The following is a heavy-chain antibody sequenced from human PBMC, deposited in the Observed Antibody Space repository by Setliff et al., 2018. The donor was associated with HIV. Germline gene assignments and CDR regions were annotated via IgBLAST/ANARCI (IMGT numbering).Heavy chain of an antibody. CDR3: AREPPSRLQLVPHNWFDP. CDR1: EGTFTAYA. Sequence: GASVKVSCKSSEGTFTAYAISWVRQAPGQGLEWMGRITPIFGTTNYAQKFQGRVTITADESTSTAYMELNSLRSEDTAVYYCAREPPSRLQLVPHNWFDPWGQGTLVTVSS. D-gene: IGHD6-6*01. CDR2: ITPIFGTT. J-gene: IGHJ5*02. V-gene: IGHV1-69*13.